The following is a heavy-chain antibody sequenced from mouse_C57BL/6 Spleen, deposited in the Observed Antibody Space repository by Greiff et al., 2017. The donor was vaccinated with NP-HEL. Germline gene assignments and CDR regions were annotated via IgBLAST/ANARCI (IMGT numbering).Heavy chain of an antibody. Sequence: QVHVKQSGAELVRPGASVKLSCKASGYTFTDYYINWVKQRPGQGLEWIARIYPGSGNTYYNEKFKGKATLTAEKSSSTAYMQLSSLTSEDSAVYFCAREGYYYGSREGHYYAMDYWGQGTSVTVSS. CDR2: IYPGSGNT. V-gene: IGHV1-76*01. J-gene: IGHJ4*01. CDR3: AREGYYYGSREGHYYAMDY. D-gene: IGHD1-1*01. CDR1: GYTFTDYY.